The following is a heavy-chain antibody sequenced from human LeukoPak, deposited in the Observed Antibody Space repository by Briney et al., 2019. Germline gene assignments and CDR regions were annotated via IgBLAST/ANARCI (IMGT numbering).Heavy chain of an antibody. Sequence: EWVSAISGSGGSTYYADSVKGRFTISRDNAKNSLYLQMNSLRAEDTAVYYCASSFLVAEDYWGQGTLVTVSS. CDR3: ASSFLVAEDY. CDR2: ISGSGGST. J-gene: IGHJ4*02. D-gene: IGHD6-19*01. V-gene: IGHV3-23*01.